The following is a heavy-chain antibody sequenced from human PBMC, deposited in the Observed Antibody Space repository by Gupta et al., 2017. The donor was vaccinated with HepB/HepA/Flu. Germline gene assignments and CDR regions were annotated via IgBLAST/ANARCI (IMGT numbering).Heavy chain of an antibody. CDR3: ARDVACSGGSCYSGGYFDY. CDR2: IIPIFGTA. CDR1: GGTFSSYA. Sequence: QVQLVQSGAEVKKPGSSVKVSCKASGGTFSSYAISWVRQAPGQGLEWMGGIIPIFGTANYAQKFQGRVTITADKSTSTAYMELSSLRSEDTAVYYCARDVACSGGSCYSGGYFDYWGQGTLVTVSS. J-gene: IGHJ4*02. V-gene: IGHV1-69*06. D-gene: IGHD2-15*01.